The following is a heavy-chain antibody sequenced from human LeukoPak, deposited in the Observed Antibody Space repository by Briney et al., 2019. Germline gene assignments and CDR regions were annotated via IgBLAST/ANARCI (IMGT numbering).Heavy chain of an antibody. Sequence: ASVKVSCKASGYTFTSYGISWVRQAPGQGLEWMGWISAYNGNTNYAQKLQGRVTMTRDTSTSTVYMELSSLRSEDTAVYYCARDGKLYSYGVKNWFDPWGQGTLVTVSS. D-gene: IGHD5-18*01. CDR2: ISAYNGNT. J-gene: IGHJ5*02. CDR3: ARDGKLYSYGVKNWFDP. V-gene: IGHV1-18*01. CDR1: GYTFTSYG.